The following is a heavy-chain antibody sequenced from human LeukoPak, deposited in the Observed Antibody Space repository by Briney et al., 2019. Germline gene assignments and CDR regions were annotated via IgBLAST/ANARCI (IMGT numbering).Heavy chain of an antibody. J-gene: IGHJ4*02. Sequence: ASVKVSCKASGYTFTGYYMHWVRQAPGQGLEWMGIINPSGGSTSYAQKLQGRVTMTRDTSTSTVYMELSSLRSEDTAVYYCARDDRGDLLRFLEWLLYYWGQGTLVTVSS. CDR1: GYTFTGYY. CDR3: ARDDRGDLLRFLEWLLYY. CDR2: INPSGGST. D-gene: IGHD3-3*01. V-gene: IGHV1-46*01.